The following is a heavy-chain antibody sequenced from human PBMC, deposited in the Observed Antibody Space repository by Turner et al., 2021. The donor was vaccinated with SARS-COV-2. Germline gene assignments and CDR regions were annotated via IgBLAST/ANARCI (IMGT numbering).Heavy chain of an antibody. CDR3: ATETITMIVVANWYFDL. CDR2: IYYSGST. J-gene: IGHJ2*01. V-gene: IGHV4-39*02. D-gene: IGHD3-22*01. Sequence: QLQLQESGPGLVKPSETLSLTCTVSGGSSSSSTYYWGWIRQPPGKGLEWIGNIYYSGSTYYNPSLKSRVTISVDTSKNQFSLKLSSVTAADTAVYYCATETITMIVVANWYFDLWGRGTLVTVSS. CDR1: GGSSSSSTYY.